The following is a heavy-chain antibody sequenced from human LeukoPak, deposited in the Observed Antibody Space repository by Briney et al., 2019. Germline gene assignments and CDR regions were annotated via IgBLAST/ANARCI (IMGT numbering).Heavy chain of an antibody. CDR1: GFIFTSYA. V-gene: IGHV3-23*01. J-gene: IGHJ3*02. Sequence: GESLKISCAASGFIFTSYAMSWVRQAPGKGLEWVSAITTSGGTTKYADSVKGRFTISRDNSKNTLYLQMNSLRAEDTAIYYCAKDPNGDYIGAFDNWGQGTMVTVSS. CDR3: AKDPNGDYIGAFDN. CDR2: ITTSGGTT. D-gene: IGHD2-8*01.